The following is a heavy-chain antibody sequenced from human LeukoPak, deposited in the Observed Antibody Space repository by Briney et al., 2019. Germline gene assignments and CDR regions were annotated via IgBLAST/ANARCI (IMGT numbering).Heavy chain of an antibody. Sequence: GGSLRLSCAASGFTFSNYAMSWVRQAPGKGLEWASGISGSGGSTYYADSVKGRFTISRDNSKNTLYLQMHSLRAEDTAVYYCAKGPPVNWFDPWGQGTLVTVSS. CDR1: GFTFSNYA. V-gene: IGHV3-23*01. CDR3: AKGPPVNWFDP. J-gene: IGHJ5*02. D-gene: IGHD1-14*01. CDR2: ISGSGGST.